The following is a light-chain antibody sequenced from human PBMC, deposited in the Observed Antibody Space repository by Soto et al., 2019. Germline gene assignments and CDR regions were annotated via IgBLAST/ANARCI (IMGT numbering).Light chain of an antibody. CDR1: QDIRNY. CDR3: QQYDDLPLT. Sequence: DIQMTQSPSSLSASVGDRVTITCQASQDIRNYLNWYQQKAGKAPKLLIYDASNLETGDPSRFSGSGSGTDFTFTISSLQPEDIAAYYCQQYDDLPLTFGGGTKVEIK. J-gene: IGKJ4*01. V-gene: IGKV1-33*01. CDR2: DAS.